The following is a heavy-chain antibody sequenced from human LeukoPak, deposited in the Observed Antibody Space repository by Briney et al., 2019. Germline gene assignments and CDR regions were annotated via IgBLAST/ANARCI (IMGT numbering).Heavy chain of an antibody. Sequence: GGSLRLSCAASGFTVSSNYMTWVRQAPGKGLEWVSVFYTGGSTYYADSVKGRFTFSRDNSKNTLYLQMHSLRAEDTAVYYCARVFSYGGLYFDYWGQGTLVTVSS. CDR2: FYTGGST. CDR1: GFTVSSNY. D-gene: IGHD4-23*01. J-gene: IGHJ4*02. V-gene: IGHV3-53*01. CDR3: ARVFSYGGLYFDY.